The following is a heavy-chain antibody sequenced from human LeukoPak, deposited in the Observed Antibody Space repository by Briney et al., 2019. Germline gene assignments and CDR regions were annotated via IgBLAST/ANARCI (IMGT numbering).Heavy chain of an antibody. CDR1: GYTFTGYY. D-gene: IGHD3-16*02. Sequence: ASVKVSCEASGYTFTGYYMHWVRQAPGQGLEWMGWINPNSGGTNYAQKFQGRVTMTRDTSISTAYMELSRLRSDDTAVYYCARVNHDYVWGSYRPFDYWGQGTLVTVSS. CDR3: ARVNHDYVWGSYRPFDY. J-gene: IGHJ4*02. CDR2: INPNSGGT. V-gene: IGHV1-2*02.